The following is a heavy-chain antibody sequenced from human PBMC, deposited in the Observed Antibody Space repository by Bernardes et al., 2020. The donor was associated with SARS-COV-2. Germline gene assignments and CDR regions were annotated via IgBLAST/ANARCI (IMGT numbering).Heavy chain of an antibody. V-gene: IGHV3-66*02. CDR2: IFSGGIT. Sequence: GGSLSLSCAASGFSFYRSYMRWVRPAPGKGLEWLSVIFSGGITYYADSVKGRFTISRDSSKNTLFLQMNSLRPDDTAVYHCARVDGLHRYFQHWGQGTPVAVSS. CDR3: ARVDGLHRYFQH. J-gene: IGHJ1*01. D-gene: IGHD4-4*01. CDR1: GFSFYRSY.